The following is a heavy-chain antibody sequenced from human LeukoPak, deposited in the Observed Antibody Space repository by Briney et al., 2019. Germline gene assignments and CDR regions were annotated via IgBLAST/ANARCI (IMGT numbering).Heavy chain of an antibody. D-gene: IGHD1/OR15-1a*01. J-gene: IGHJ6*02. CDR2: MNPNSGNT. V-gene: IGHV1-8*01. CDR1: GYTFTSYD. CDR3: ARGLNNWNTPYSYYGMDV. Sequence: GGSVKVSRKASGYTFTSYDINWVRQATGQGLEWMGWMNPNSGNTGYAQKFQGRVTMTRNTSISTAYMELSSLRSEDTAVYYCARGLNNWNTPYSYYGMDVWGQGTTVTVSS.